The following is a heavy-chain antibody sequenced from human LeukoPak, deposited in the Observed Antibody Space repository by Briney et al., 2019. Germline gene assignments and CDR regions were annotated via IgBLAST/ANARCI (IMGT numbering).Heavy chain of an antibody. CDR2: IKQDGSEK. D-gene: IGHD6-19*01. J-gene: IGHJ5*02. Sequence: PGGSLRLSCAASGFTFSSYWMSWVRQAPGKGLEWVANIKQDGSEKYYVDSVKGRFTISRDNSKNTLYLQMNSLRAEDTAVYYCARYSSGSSDWFDPWGQGTLVTVSS. CDR1: GFTFSSYW. CDR3: ARYSSGSSDWFDP. V-gene: IGHV3-7*01.